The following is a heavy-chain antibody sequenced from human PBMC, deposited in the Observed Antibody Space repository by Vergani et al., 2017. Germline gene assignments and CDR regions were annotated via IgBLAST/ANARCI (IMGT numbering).Heavy chain of an antibody. J-gene: IGHJ4*02. Sequence: VKMVKVGVEVKKPGASVKVSCKASGYTFTGYYMHWVRQAPGQGLEWMGWINPNSGGTNYAQKFQGRVTMTRDTSISTAYMELSRLRSDDTAVYYCASSGVSLGAMGDFDYWGQGTLVTVSS. CDR2: INPNSGGT. CDR1: GYTFTGYY. CDR3: ASSGVSLGAMGDFDY. D-gene: IGHD1-26*01. V-gene: IGHV1-2*02.